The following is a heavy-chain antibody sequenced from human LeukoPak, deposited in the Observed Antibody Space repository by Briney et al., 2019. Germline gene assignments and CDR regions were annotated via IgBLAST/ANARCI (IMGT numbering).Heavy chain of an antibody. CDR2: ITYDESNK. D-gene: IGHD3-9*01. CDR1: GFTFSSYA. Sequence: PGRSLRLSCAASGFTFSSYAMHWVRQAPGKGLEGVAVITYDESNKDYVDSVKGRFTISRDNSKNTVYLQMNSLRPEDTAVYYCAKAAYDILTGYPHHDAFDIWGQGTMVTVSS. V-gene: IGHV3-30*18. J-gene: IGHJ3*02. CDR3: AKAAYDILTGYPHHDAFDI.